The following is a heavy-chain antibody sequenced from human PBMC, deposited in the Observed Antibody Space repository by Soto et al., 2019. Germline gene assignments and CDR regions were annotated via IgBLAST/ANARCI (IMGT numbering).Heavy chain of an antibody. V-gene: IGHV3-23*01. CDR2: ISGSDGST. CDR3: AKEQTPYTSGNFDY. D-gene: IGHD6-19*01. Sequence: GGSLRLSCAASGFTFSVYGLSWVRQAPGEGLEWVSAISGSDGSTYYADSVEGRFTISRDNPKNTLYLQTNSLRAEDTAVYYCAKEQTPYTSGNFDYWGQGTPVTVSS. J-gene: IGHJ4*02. CDR1: GFTFSVYG.